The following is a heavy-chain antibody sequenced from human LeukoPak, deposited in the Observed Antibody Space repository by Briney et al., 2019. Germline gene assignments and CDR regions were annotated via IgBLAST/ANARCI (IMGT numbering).Heavy chain of an antibody. J-gene: IGHJ4*02. CDR3: ARGYYYDSSGYFPDDY. CDR2: IIPIFGTA. Sequence: SVKVSCKASGGTFSSYAISWVRQAPGQGLEWMGGIIPIFGTANYAQKFQGGVTITADESTSTAYMELGSLRSEDTAVYYCARGYYYDSSGYFPDDYWGQGTLVTVSS. D-gene: IGHD3-22*01. CDR1: GGTFSSYA. V-gene: IGHV1-69*13.